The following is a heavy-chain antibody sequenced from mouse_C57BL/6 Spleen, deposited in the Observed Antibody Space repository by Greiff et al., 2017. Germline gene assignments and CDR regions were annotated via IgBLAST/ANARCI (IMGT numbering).Heavy chain of an antibody. V-gene: IGHV1-26*01. J-gene: IGHJ3*01. CDR2: INPNNGGT. CDR1: GYTFTDYY. D-gene: IGHD3-2*02. CDR3: ARDSSGYFAY. Sequence: VQLQQPGPELVKPGASVKISCKASGYTFTDYYMNWVKQSHGKSLEWIGDINPNNGGTSYNQKFKGKATLTVDKSSSTAYMELRSLTSEDSAVYYCARDSSGYFAYWGQGTLVTVSA.